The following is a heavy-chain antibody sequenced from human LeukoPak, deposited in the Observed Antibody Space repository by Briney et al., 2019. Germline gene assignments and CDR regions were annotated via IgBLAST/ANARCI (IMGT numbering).Heavy chain of an antibody. Sequence: PSETLSLTCTVSGVSISSSNSYWGWIRQPPGKGLEWIGSIYYSGSTYYNPSLKSRVTISVDTSKNQFSLKLSSVTAADTAVYYCARRYSSSWYTRRAFDIWGQGTMVTVSS. D-gene: IGHD6-13*01. V-gene: IGHV4-39*01. CDR3: ARRYSSSWYTRRAFDI. CDR2: IYYSGST. J-gene: IGHJ3*02. CDR1: GVSISSSNSY.